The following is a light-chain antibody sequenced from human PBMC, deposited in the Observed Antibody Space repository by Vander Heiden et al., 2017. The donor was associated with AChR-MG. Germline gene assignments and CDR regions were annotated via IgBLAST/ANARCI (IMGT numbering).Light chain of an antibody. J-gene: IGKJ4*01. CDR2: DAS. CDR3: QQRSNWPST. V-gene: IGKV3-11*01. Sequence: EIVLTHSPATLSLSPGERATLSCRARQSVSSYLAWYQQKPGQAPRLLIYDASNRATGIPARFSGSGSGTGFTLTISSLEPEDFAVYYCQQRSNWPSTFGGGTKVEIK. CDR1: QSVSSY.